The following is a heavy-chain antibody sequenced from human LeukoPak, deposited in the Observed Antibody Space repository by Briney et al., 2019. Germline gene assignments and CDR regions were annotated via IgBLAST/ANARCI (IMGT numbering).Heavy chain of an antibody. J-gene: IGHJ4*02. V-gene: IGHV3-7*04. CDR2: IHPEGNEK. CDR3: ARGDAFSGDH. Sequence: GGSLRLSCAVSGFSFTNCWMSWVRQAPGRGLEWVANIHPEGNEKYHVESVKGRFTISRDNTKNLLFLQMNGLRVEDTAVYYCARGDAFSGDHWGQGTLVTVSS. CDR1: GFSFTNCW.